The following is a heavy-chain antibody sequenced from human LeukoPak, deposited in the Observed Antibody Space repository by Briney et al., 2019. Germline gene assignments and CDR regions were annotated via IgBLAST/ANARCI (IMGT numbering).Heavy chain of an antibody. D-gene: IGHD3-10*01. CDR2: IFYSGST. J-gene: IGHJ6*02. Sequence: SETLSLTCTVSRGSISSYYWTWIRQPPGKGLEWIGYIFYSGSTNYNPPLKSRVTISVDPSTNQFSLKLRSVTAADTAVYYCARGVGGSGSYYYYGMDVWGQGTTVTVSS. CDR1: RGSISSYY. CDR3: ARGVGGSGSYYYYGMDV. V-gene: IGHV4-59*01.